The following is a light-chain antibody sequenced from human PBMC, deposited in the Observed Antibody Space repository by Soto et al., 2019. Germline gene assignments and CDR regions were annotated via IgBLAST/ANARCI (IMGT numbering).Light chain of an antibody. CDR1: SSNIGNNY. Sequence: QSVLTQPPSVSAAPGQKVTISCSGSSSNIGNNYVFWYQQLPGTAPKLLIYDNDKRPSGIPDRFSGSKSGTSATLGITGLQTGDEADDYCATWDRSLSVGAFGGGTKLTVL. CDR3: ATWDRSLSVGA. CDR2: DND. J-gene: IGLJ2*01. V-gene: IGLV1-51*01.